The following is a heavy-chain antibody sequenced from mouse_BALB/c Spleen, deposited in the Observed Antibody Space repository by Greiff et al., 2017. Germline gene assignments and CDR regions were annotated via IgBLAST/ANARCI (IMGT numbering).Heavy chain of an antibody. J-gene: IGHJ3*01. V-gene: IGHV5-17*02. CDR3: ARSGDYGLFAY. D-gene: IGHD2-4*01. CDR1: GFTFSSFG. CDR2: ISSGSSTI. Sequence: EVQGVESGGGLVQPGGSRKLSCAASGFTFSSFGMHWVRQAPEKGLEWVAYISSGSSTIYYADTVKGRFTISRDNPKNTLFLQMTSLRSEDTAMYYCARSGDYGLFAYWGQGTLVTVSA.